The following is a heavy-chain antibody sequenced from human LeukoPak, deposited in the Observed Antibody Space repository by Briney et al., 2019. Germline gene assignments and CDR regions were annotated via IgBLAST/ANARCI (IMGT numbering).Heavy chain of an antibody. V-gene: IGHV1-18*01. D-gene: IGHD2-2*01. CDR1: GYTFTSYG. CDR2: ISAYNGNT. Sequence: ASVKISCKASGYTFTSYGISWVRQAPGQGLEWMGWISAYNGNTNYAQKIQGRVTMTTDPSTSTAYMELRSLSSDDTAVYYCARGGGSGYCSSTSCKIPWFDPWGQGTLVTVSS. CDR3: ARGGGSGYCSSTSCKIPWFDP. J-gene: IGHJ5*02.